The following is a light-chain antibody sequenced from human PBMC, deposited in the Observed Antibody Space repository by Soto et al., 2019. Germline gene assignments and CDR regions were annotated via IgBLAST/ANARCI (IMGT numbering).Light chain of an antibody. CDR1: HRVSSSS. V-gene: IGKV3D-20*02. CDR2: GAS. J-gene: IGKJ5*01. Sequence: VFKKSPCTLALYTKERANLSCRASHRVSSSSLAWYKQKPGQAPRLLIYGASSRATGIPARFSGSGSGTDFTLTIISLEPEDFAVYYCQVRSFWLITFCQVTRLEIK. CDR3: QVRSFWLIT.